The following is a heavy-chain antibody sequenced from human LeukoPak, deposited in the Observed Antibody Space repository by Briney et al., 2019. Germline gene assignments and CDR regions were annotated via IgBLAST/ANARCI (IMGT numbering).Heavy chain of an antibody. V-gene: IGHV5-51*01. Sequence: GESLKISCXGSGYSFTGYWIGWVRQRAGKGLEWIGIIYPGDSDTRYSPSFQGQVTISADKSISTAYLQWSSLKASDTAMYYCARPGYSYGYIDYWGQGTLVTVSS. D-gene: IGHD5-18*01. CDR2: IYPGDSDT. CDR3: ARPGYSYGYIDY. CDR1: GYSFTGYW. J-gene: IGHJ4*02.